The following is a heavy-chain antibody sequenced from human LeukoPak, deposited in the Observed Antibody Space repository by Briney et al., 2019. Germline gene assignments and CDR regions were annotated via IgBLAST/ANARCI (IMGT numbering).Heavy chain of an antibody. J-gene: IGHJ4*02. CDR3: ARDQGWLQFDY. CDR2: IKEDESQT. V-gene: IGHV3-7*01. Sequence: PGGSLRLSCTASGFTFSRSWMDWVRQAPGKGLEWVANIKEDESQTYYMDSVRGRFTISRDNAKNSLYLQMNSLRDEDTAVYYCARDQGWLQFDYWGQGALATVSA. D-gene: IGHD5-24*01. CDR1: GFTFSRSW.